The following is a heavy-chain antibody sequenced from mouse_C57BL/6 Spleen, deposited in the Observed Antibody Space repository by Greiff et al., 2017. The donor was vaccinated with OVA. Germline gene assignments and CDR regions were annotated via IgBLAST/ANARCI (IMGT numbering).Heavy chain of an antibody. J-gene: IGHJ1*03. CDR2: ILPGSGST. V-gene: IGHV1-9*01. CDR1: GYTFTGYW. D-gene: IGHD1-1*01. Sequence: QVQLQQSGAELMKPGASVKLSCKATGYTFTGYWIEWVKQRPGHGLEWIGEILPGSGSTNYNEKFKGKATFTADTSSNTAYMQLSSLTTEDSAIYYCARGGLITTVVATRHYWYFDVWGTGTTVTVSS. CDR3: ARGGLITTVVATRHYWYFDV.